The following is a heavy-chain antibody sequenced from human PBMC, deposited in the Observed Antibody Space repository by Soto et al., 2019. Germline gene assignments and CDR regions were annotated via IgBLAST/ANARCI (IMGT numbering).Heavy chain of an antibody. CDR1: GGSISTTQW. CDR3: ARTPSDPDH. J-gene: IGHJ4*01. Sequence: ETLSVSGAVSGGSISTTQWGNWVRQPPGNGLEWIGQIFHTGKTNYNPSLKSRATISLDKSKNQFSLSLSSVTAADTAIYYCARTPSDPDHWGQGALVTVSS. CDR2: IFHTGKT. V-gene: IGHV4-4*02.